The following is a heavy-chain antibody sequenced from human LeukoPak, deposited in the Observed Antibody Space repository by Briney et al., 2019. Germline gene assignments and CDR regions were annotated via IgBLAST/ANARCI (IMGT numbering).Heavy chain of an antibody. D-gene: IGHD3-22*01. J-gene: IGHJ4*02. CDR2: IKEDGSER. V-gene: IGHV3-7*03. Sequence: PGGSLRLSCEGSAFIFSGHWMNWVRQTPGKGLEWVASIKEDGSERQYVDSVKGRFSISRDNTKGSLFLQLNSLRAEDTAVYYCAKDPRRASDYYDSSGYYYAYFDYWGQGTLVTVSS. CDR3: AKDPRRASDYYDSSGYYYAYFDY. CDR1: AFIFSGHW.